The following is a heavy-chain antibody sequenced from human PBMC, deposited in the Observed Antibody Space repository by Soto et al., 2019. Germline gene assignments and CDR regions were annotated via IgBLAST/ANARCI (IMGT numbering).Heavy chain of an antibody. V-gene: IGHV1-18*01. Sequence: ASVKVSCKASGYTFTSYGISWVRQAPGQGLEWMGWIGAYNGNTNYAQKLQGRVTMTTDTSTSTAYMELRSLRSDDTAVYYCARPTNEYYDFWSGYYLDDAFDIWGQGTMVTVSS. D-gene: IGHD3-3*01. CDR1: GYTFTSYG. CDR3: ARPTNEYYDFWSGYYLDDAFDI. CDR2: IGAYNGNT. J-gene: IGHJ3*02.